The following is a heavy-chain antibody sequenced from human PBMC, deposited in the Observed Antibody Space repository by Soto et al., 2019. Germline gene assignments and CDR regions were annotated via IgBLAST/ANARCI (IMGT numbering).Heavy chain of an antibody. D-gene: IGHD3-22*01. CDR2: ISYDGSNK. Sequence: PGGSLRLSCAASGFTFSSYAMHWVRQAPGKGLEWVAVISYDGSNKYYADSVKGRFTISRDNSKNTLYLQMNSLRAEDTAVYYCASPTYYYDSSGYRLFDYWGQGTLVTVPS. J-gene: IGHJ4*02. V-gene: IGHV3-30-3*01. CDR1: GFTFSSYA. CDR3: ASPTYYYDSSGYRLFDY.